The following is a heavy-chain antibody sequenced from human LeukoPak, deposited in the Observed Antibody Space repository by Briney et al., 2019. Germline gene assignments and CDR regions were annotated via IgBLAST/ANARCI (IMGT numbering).Heavy chain of an antibody. D-gene: IGHD1-7*01. Sequence: GRSLRLSCAASGFTFSTYAMTWVRQAPGPGLEGVSAISDSGGSTYYADSVKGRFTISRDNSKNTLYLQMNSLRAEDTAVYYCAKSISTTNWNYVGWFDPWGQGTLVTVSS. CDR3: AKSISTTNWNYVGWFDP. CDR1: GFTFSTYA. J-gene: IGHJ5*02. CDR2: ISDSGGST. V-gene: IGHV3-23*01.